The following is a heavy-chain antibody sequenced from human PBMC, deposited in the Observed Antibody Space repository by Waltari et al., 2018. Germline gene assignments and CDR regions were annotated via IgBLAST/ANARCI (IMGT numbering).Heavy chain of an antibody. J-gene: IGHJ3*01. CDR2: ISADGKII. D-gene: IGHD3-10*01. CDR1: GFTLRTYE. CDR3: ARDPYFYGAGSYYIYDAYDV. V-gene: IGHV3-48*03. Sequence: EVQLVESGGGLIQPGGSLRLSCAASGFTLRTYEMNWVRQAPGKGLVWIAFISADGKIIYYADSGKGRFTVSRDNAENSLYLEMNSLRAEDTAVYYCARDPYFYGAGSYYIYDAYDVWGQGTVVTVSS.